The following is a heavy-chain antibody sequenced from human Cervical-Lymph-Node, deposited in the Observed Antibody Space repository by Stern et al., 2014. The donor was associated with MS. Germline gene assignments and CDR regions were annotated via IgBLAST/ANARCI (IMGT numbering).Heavy chain of an antibody. CDR1: GYTFTSHY. Sequence: VQLVEYGAEVKKPGASVEVSCKASGYTFTSHYMHWVRQAPGQEIEWVGIINPSGDSASYAQKFQGRLTMTRDTSTSTVYMELSSLRSEDTAVYYCASGTGSKRPTGNYWGQGTLVTVSS. D-gene: IGHD3/OR15-3a*01. V-gene: IGHV1-46*01. J-gene: IGHJ4*02. CDR2: INPSGDSA. CDR3: ASGTGSKRPTGNY.